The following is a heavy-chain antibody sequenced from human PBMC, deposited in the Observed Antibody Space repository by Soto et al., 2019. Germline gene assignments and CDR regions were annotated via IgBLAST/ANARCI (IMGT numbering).Heavy chain of an antibody. Sequence: EVPLLESGGGLVQPGGSLRLSCAASGYTFSGYAMSWARQAPGKGLEWVADISASGGGTHYADSVRGRFTISRDNSKNTLYLQMNSLRAEDTALYYCAKDWRLDYWGQGTLVTVSS. CDR3: AKDWRLDY. CDR2: ISASGGGT. V-gene: IGHV3-23*01. CDR1: GYTFSGYA. J-gene: IGHJ4*02.